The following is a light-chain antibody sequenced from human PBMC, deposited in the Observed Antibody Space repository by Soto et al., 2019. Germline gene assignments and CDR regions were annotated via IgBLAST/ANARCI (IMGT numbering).Light chain of an antibody. CDR2: DAS. CDR3: QQRSDWPRT. Sequence: EVVLTQSPATLSLSPGEAATLSCRASENVYSYLAWYRQAPGQPPSLLIYDASNRAAGVPARFSGSGSGTGFTLTISSLEPEDFAVYYCQQRSDWPRTFGQGTKVDIK. CDR1: ENVYSY. J-gene: IGKJ1*01. V-gene: IGKV3-11*01.